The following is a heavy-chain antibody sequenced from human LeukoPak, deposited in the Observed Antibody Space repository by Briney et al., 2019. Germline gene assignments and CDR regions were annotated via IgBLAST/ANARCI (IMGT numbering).Heavy chain of an antibody. D-gene: IGHD6-19*01. CDR1: GGSFSGYY. CDR3: ARTEQWLVRGDY. CDR2: INHSGST. Sequence: SETLSLTCAVYGGSFSGYYWSWIRQPPGKGLEWIGEINHSGSTKYNPFLKSRVTISVDTSKNQFSLKLSSVTAADTAVYYCARTEQWLVRGDYWGQGTLVTVSS. V-gene: IGHV4-34*01. J-gene: IGHJ4*02.